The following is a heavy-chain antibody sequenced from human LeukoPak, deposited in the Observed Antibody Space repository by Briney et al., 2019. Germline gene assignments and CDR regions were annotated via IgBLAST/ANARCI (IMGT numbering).Heavy chain of an antibody. D-gene: IGHD6-13*01. CDR2: MSYSGST. CDR3: ARDEGSSSWLQDWFDP. V-gene: IGHV4-39*07. Sequence: PSETLSLTCSISGDSISSSESHWGWIRQTPGKGLEWIESMSYSGSTYYNPSLQSRVSISIDTSRNQFSLRLNSVTAADTAVYFCARDEGSSSWLQDWFDPWGQGTLVTVSS. CDR1: GDSISSSESH. J-gene: IGHJ5*02.